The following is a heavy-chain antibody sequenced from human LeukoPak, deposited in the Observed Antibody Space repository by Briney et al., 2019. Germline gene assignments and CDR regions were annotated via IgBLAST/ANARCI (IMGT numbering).Heavy chain of an antibody. J-gene: IGHJ4*02. D-gene: IGHD2-8*01. Sequence: GGSLRLSCAASGFTFSSYALSWVRQAPGKGLAGVSDISGSGDSTFYADSVKGRFTISRDNFKNTLYLQMNSLRAEDTALYYCAKKWVPSRETHSFDYWGQGTLVTVSS. CDR2: ISGSGDST. V-gene: IGHV3-23*01. CDR3: AKKWVPSRETHSFDY. CDR1: GFTFSSYA.